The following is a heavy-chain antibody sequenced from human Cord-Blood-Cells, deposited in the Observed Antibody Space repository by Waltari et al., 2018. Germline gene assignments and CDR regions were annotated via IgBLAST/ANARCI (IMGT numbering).Heavy chain of an antibody. Sequence: VQLVQSGAEVKQPGASVKASCTASGYTSTGHYVHWVRKAPGQGPEWMVWINPNSGGTNYAQKFQGRVTMTRDTSISTAYMELSRLRSDDTAVYYCARIAAAGAEYFQHWGQGTLVTVSS. CDR3: ARIAAAGAEYFQH. CDR1: GYTSTGHY. J-gene: IGHJ1*01. D-gene: IGHD6-13*01. V-gene: IGHV1-2*02. CDR2: INPNSGGT.